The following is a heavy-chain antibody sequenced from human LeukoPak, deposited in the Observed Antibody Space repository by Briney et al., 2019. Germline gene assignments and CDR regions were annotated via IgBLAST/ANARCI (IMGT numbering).Heavy chain of an antibody. CDR3: VRRAAVRGMDF. D-gene: IGHD1-14*01. CDR1: GFIFDTHT. J-gene: IGHJ6*02. V-gene: IGHV3-23*01. CDR2: ISGSGDST. Sequence: PGGSLRLSCTASGFIFDTHTLTWVRQAPGKGLEWVASISGSGDSTNYGDSVKGRFTISRDNFKRTVHLEMSNLRADDTAMYYCVRRAAVRGMDFWGLGTTAIVSS.